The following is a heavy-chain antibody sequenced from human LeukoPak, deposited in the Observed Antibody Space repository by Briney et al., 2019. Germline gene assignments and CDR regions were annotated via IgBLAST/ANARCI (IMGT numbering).Heavy chain of an antibody. Sequence: ASVKVSCKASGYTFIDYYIHWVRQAPGQGLEWMGWINPKSGGTKYAQKFQGRVTTTRDTSISTAYMELSRLTSDDTAVYYCAKIDICSSISCSYWGQGTLVTVSS. J-gene: IGHJ4*02. CDR2: INPKSGGT. CDR3: AKIDICSSISCSY. V-gene: IGHV1-2*02. D-gene: IGHD2-2*01. CDR1: GYTFIDYY.